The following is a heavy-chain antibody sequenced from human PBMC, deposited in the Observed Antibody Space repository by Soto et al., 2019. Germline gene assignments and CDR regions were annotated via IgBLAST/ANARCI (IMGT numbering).Heavy chain of an antibody. CDR2: ISAYNGNT. Sequence: QVQLVQSGAEVKQPGASVKVSCKASGYTFTSYGISWVRQAPGQGLEWMGWISAYNGNTNYAQKLQGRFTMTTDTSTSTAYMQLRSLRSDDTAVYYCARDVSRYCSSTSCSQGFDPWGQGTLVTVSS. V-gene: IGHV1-18*01. CDR1: GYTFTSYG. CDR3: ARDVSRYCSSTSCSQGFDP. D-gene: IGHD2-2*01. J-gene: IGHJ5*02.